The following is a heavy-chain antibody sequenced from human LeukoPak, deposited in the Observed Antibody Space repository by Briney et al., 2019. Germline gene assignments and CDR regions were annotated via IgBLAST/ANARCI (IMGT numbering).Heavy chain of an antibody. J-gene: IGHJ5*02. CDR1: GVSISTRNYY. CDR2: IFYSGST. D-gene: IGHD6-13*01. V-gene: IGHV4-39*07. Sequence: SETLSLTCTVSGVSISTRNYYWGWIRQPPGKGLEWIGNIFYSGSTYYSPSFKSRVTISVDTSKNQFSLKLSSVTAADTAVYYCARYRRAIAAAGTKLFWFDPWGQGTLVTVSS. CDR3: ARYRRAIAAAGTKLFWFDP.